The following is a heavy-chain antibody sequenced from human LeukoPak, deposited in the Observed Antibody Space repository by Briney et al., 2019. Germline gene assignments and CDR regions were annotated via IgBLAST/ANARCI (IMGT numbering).Heavy chain of an antibody. CDR1: GGTFSSYA. Sequence: GASVKVSCKASGGTFSSYAINWVRQAPGQGLEWMGGIIPIFGTANYAQKFQGRVTITADESTSTAYMDLSSLKSGDTAVYYCATRLRDYYGSGSRPFDYWGQGTLVTVSS. J-gene: IGHJ4*02. D-gene: IGHD3-10*01. CDR3: ATRLRDYYGSGSRPFDY. CDR2: IIPIFGTA. V-gene: IGHV1-69*13.